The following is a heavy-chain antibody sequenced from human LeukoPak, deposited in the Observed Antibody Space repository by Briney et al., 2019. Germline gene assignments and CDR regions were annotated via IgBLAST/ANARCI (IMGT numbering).Heavy chain of an antibody. D-gene: IGHD2-2*01. V-gene: IGHV4-59*01. CDR1: GGSISIYY. CDR2: IYDSGST. CDR3: ARDIGRLVVVPAAMSDYYYYMDV. Sequence: SETLSLTCTVSGGSISIYYWSWIRQPPGKGLEWIGYIYDSGSTDYNPSLKSRVTISVDTSKNQFSLKLSSVTAADTAVYYCARDIGRLVVVPAAMSDYYYYMDVWGKGTTVTISS. J-gene: IGHJ6*03.